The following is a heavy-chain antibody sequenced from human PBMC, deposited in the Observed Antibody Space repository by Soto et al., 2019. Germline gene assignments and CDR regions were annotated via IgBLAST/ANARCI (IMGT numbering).Heavy chain of an antibody. CDR1: GFTFSSYS. Sequence: EVQLVESGGGLVKPGGSLRLSCAASGFTFSSYSMNWVRQAPGKGLEWVSSISRSSSYISYVDSVKGRFTISRDNATNSLYLQMTSLRAEDTAVYYCAREQWLGLDYWGQGTLVTVSS. CDR2: ISRSSSYI. CDR3: AREQWLGLDY. D-gene: IGHD6-19*01. V-gene: IGHV3-21*01. J-gene: IGHJ4*02.